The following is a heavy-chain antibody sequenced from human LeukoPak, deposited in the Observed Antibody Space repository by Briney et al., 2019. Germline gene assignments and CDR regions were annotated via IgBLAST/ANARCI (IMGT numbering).Heavy chain of an antibody. Sequence: SGTLSLTCAVYGGSFSGYYWSWIRQPPGKGLAWIGEINHSGSTNYNPSLKSRVTISVDTSKNQFSLKLSSVTAADTAVYYCARDRYSSALDYWGQGTLVTVSS. CDR2: INHSGST. D-gene: IGHD4-11*01. CDR3: ARDRYSSALDY. J-gene: IGHJ4*02. V-gene: IGHV4-34*01. CDR1: GGSFSGYY.